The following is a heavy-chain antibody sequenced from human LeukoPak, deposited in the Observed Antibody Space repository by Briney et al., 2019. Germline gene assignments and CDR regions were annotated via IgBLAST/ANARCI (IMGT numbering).Heavy chain of an antibody. Sequence: ASVKVSCKAFGYTFTSNCMHWVRQAPGQGLEWMGIINPSGGSTSYAQKFQGRVTMTRDTSTGTVYMELSSLRSEDTAVYYCARGEKANVLLWFGELSKADYWGQGTLVTVSS. CDR3: ARGEKANVLLWFGELSKADY. J-gene: IGHJ4*02. D-gene: IGHD3-10*01. CDR2: INPSGGST. CDR1: GYTFTSNC. V-gene: IGHV1-46*01.